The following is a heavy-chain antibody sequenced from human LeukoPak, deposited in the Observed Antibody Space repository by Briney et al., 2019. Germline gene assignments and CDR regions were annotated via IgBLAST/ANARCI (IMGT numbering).Heavy chain of an antibody. CDR1: GGSISSGGYY. D-gene: IGHD3-22*01. CDR3: ARDNYDSSGYGSWFDP. CDR2: IYYSGST. J-gene: IGHJ5*02. Sequence: PSETLSLTCTVSGGSISSGGYYWSWIRQHPGKGLEWIGYIYYSGSTYHNPSLKSRVTISVDTSKNQFSLKLSSVTAADTAVYYCARDNYDSSGYGSWFDPWGQGTLVTVSS. V-gene: IGHV4-31*03.